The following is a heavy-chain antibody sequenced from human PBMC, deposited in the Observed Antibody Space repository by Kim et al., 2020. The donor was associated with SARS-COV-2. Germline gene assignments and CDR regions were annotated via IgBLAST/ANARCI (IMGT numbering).Heavy chain of an antibody. D-gene: IGHD5-18*01. Sequence: GGSLRLSCAASGFTFSSYAMSWVRQAPGKGLEWVSAISGSGGSTYYADSVKGRFTISRDNSKNTLYLQMNSLRAEDTAVYYCATLWIQRWAFMTPFDYWGQGTLVTVSS. CDR2: ISGSGGST. CDR1: GFTFSSYA. CDR3: ATLWIQRWAFMTPFDY. V-gene: IGHV3-23*01. J-gene: IGHJ4*02.